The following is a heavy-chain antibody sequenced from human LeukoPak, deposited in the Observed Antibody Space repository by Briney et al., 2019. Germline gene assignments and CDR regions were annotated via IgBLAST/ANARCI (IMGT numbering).Heavy chain of an antibody. D-gene: IGHD3-10*01. J-gene: IGHJ5*02. CDR1: GFTFSSYG. Sequence: GGTLRLSCAASGFTFSSYGMSWVRQAPGKGLEWVAFIHYDGTNQYYADSVKGRFTISRDNFKNTLYLQMNSLRVEDTALYYRVNSGFDPWGQGTLVTVSS. CDR3: VNSGFDP. V-gene: IGHV3-30*02. CDR2: IHYDGTNQ.